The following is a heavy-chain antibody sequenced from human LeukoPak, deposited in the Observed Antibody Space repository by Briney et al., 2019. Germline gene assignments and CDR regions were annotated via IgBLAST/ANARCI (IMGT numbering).Heavy chain of an antibody. J-gene: IGHJ6*03. Sequence: VASVKVSCKASGGTFSSYTISWVRQAPGQGLEWMGRIIPILGIANYAQKFQGRVTITADKSTSTAYMELSSLRSEDTAVYYCALLIYDFWSGTPLYYYMDVWGKGTSVTVSS. CDR2: IIPILGIA. CDR1: GGTFSSYT. D-gene: IGHD3-3*01. CDR3: ALLIYDFWSGTPLYYYMDV. V-gene: IGHV1-69*02.